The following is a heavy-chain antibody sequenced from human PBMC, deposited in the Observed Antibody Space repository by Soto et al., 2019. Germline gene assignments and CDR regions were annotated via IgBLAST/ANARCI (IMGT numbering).Heavy chain of an antibody. CDR2: IWYDGSNK. CDR3: ARTFSPNDAFDI. J-gene: IGHJ3*02. Sequence: QVQLVESGGGVVQPGRSLRLSCAASGFTFSSYGMYWVRQAPGKGLEWVAVIWYDGSNKYYADSVKGRFTISRDNSKNTLYLQMNSLRAEDTAVYYCARTFSPNDAFDIWGQGTMVTVSS. CDR1: GFTFSSYG. V-gene: IGHV3-33*01.